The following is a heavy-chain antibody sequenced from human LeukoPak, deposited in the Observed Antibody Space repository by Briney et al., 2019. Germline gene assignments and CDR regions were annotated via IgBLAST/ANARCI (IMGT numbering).Heavy chain of an antibody. Sequence: TSGTLSLTCGVSGGSISGTNWWSWVRQPPGQGLEWIGEISLRGLANYNPSLRSRLTMSLDESKNQVSLNLTSVTAADTAVYYCARVGTYGSGSYLSWLDYWGQGTLVTVSS. D-gene: IGHD3-10*01. V-gene: IGHV4-4*02. J-gene: IGHJ4*02. CDR1: GGSISGTNW. CDR2: ISLRGLA. CDR3: ARVGTYGSGSYLSWLDY.